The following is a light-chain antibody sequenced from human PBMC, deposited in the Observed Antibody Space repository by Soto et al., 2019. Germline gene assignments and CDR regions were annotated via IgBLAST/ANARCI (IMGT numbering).Light chain of an antibody. CDR2: EVS. CDR1: STDVGGYNS. CDR3: CSYAGRTSVL. V-gene: IGLV2-8*01. Sequence: QSALTQAPSASGSPGQSVTISCTGTSTDVGGYNSVSWFQHHPGKAPKLMIYEVSKRPSGVPDRFSGSKSGNTASLTVSGLQAEDEADYYYCSYAGRTSVLFGGGTQLTVL. J-gene: IGLJ2*01.